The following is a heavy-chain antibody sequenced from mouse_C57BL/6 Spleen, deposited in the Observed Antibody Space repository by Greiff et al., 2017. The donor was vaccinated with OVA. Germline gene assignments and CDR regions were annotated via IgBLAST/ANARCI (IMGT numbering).Heavy chain of an antibody. CDR2: IDPSSGGT. V-gene: IGHV1-72*01. D-gene: IGHD1-1*01. Sequence: QVQLKQPGAELVKPGASVKLSCKASGYTFTSYWMHWVKQRPGRGLEWIGRIDPSSGGTKYNEKFKSKATLTVDKPSSTAYMQLSSLTSEDAAVYYCAKSAGVEGDFDYWGQGTTLTVSS. CDR3: AKSAGVEGDFDY. CDR1: GYTFTSYW. J-gene: IGHJ2*01.